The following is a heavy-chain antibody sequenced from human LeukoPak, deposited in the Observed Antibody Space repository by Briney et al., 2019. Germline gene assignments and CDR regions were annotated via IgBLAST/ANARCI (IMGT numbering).Heavy chain of an antibody. J-gene: IGHJ4*02. CDR3: ARGGRPDY. D-gene: IGHD3-16*01. CDR1: GFTFSSYW. CDR2: IKQDGSEK. V-gene: IGHV3-7*01. Sequence: GSLGLSCVASGFTFSSYWMTWVRQAPGKGLEWVADIKQDGSEKYYVDSVKGRFTISRDNAKNSLYLQMNSLRAEDTAIYYCARGGRPDYWGQGTLVTVSS.